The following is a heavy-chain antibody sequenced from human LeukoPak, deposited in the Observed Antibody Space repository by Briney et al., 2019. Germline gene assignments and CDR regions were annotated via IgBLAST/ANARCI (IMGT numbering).Heavy chain of an antibody. V-gene: IGHV3-21*01. CDR2: ISSSSSYI. CDR1: GFTFSSYS. Sequence: GGSLRLSCAASGFTFSSYSMNWVRQAPGKGLEWVSSISSSSSYIYYADSVKGRFTISRDNAKNSLYLQMNSLRVEDTAVYYCARVRKGLLGMDVWGQGTTVSVSS. D-gene: IGHD3-10*01. CDR3: ARVRKGLLGMDV. J-gene: IGHJ6*02.